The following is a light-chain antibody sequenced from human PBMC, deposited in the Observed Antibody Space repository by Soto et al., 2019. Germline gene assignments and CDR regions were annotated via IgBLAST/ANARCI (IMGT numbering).Light chain of an antibody. Sequence: EIVMTQSPVTLSVSPGERATLSCRASQSVSSNLAWYQQKPGQAPRLLIYGASTRATGIPARFSGSGSGTQFTRTIRRLQSEDFAVYYCQQYDSWWTFGQGTKVEIK. CDR2: GAS. CDR3: QQYDSWWT. CDR1: QSVSSN. V-gene: IGKV3-15*01. J-gene: IGKJ1*01.